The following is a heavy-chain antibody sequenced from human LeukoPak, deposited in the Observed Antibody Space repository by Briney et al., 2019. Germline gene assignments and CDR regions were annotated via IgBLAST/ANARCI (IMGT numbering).Heavy chain of an antibody. V-gene: IGHV1-2*02. Sequence: ASVKVSCKASGYTFTDYYIHWVRQAPGQGLEWLGWIYPNSGGTNYAQKFQGRVTVTRDTSISATYMELTRLRSDDTAIYYCARDGVSGGACDIWGQGTMVTVSS. CDR2: IYPNSGGT. CDR3: ARDGVSGGACDI. CDR1: GYTFTDYY. J-gene: IGHJ3*02. D-gene: IGHD2-8*01.